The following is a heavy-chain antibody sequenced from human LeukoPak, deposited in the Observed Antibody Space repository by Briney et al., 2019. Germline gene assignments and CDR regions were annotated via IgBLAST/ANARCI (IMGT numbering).Heavy chain of an antibody. V-gene: IGHV3-7*01. CDR2: IKQDGSER. D-gene: IGHD6-13*01. CDR1: GFSFSSYW. Sequence: PGGSLRLSCAASGFSFSSYWMSWVRQAPGKGLEWVAIIKQDGSERYYVDSVKGRFTVSRDNAKNSLYLQMNSLRAEDTAVYFCASQYTSSRIFDDWGQGTLVTVSS. CDR3: ASQYTSSRIFDD. J-gene: IGHJ4*02.